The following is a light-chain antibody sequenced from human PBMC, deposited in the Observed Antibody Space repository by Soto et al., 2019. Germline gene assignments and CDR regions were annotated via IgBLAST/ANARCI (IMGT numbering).Light chain of an antibody. J-gene: IGLJ1*01. Sequence: QSALTQPASVSESPGQSITISCTGTSSDVGSYKFVSWYQHQPGNAPKLMIYEVTKRPSGVSDRFSGSKSGNTASLTISGLQADDEADYYCCSYAGSTNVFGTGTKLTVL. CDR1: SSDVGSYKF. CDR2: EVT. V-gene: IGLV2-23*02. CDR3: CSYAGSTNV.